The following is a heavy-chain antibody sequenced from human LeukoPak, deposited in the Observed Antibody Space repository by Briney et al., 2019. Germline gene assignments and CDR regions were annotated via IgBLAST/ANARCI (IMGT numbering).Heavy chain of an antibody. V-gene: IGHV3-21*01. CDR1: GFTFTNYN. CDR3: AGEESYCRGDCSPA. D-gene: IGHD2-21*02. CDR2: ISKSSSYI. J-gene: IGHJ5*02. Sequence: GGSLRLSCAASGFTFTNYNMNWVRQAPGKGLEWVASISKSSSYIFYADSVRGRFSISRDHSKNSLSLQMNSLTVEDTAVYFCAGEESYCRGDCSPAWGQGTLVTVSS.